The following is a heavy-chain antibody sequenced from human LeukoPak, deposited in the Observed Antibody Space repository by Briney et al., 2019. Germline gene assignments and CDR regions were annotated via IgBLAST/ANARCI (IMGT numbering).Heavy chain of an antibody. V-gene: IGHV3-33*01. J-gene: IGHJ4*02. CDR1: GFTFSNFG. CDR3: ARNENSGWGYFDY. CDR2: IWYDGGKK. Sequence: GGSLRLSCAASGFTFSNFGMHWVRQAPGKGLEWVAVIWYDGGKKYYGDSVKGRLTISRDNSKNTLYLQVNSLRAEDTAVYYCARNENSGWGYFDYWGQGTLVTVSS. D-gene: IGHD5-12*01.